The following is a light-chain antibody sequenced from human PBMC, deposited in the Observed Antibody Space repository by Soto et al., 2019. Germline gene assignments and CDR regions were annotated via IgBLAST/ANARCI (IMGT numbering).Light chain of an antibody. CDR3: ISYAVTTSYV. Sequence: SVLTQPPSASGSPGQSVTISCTGTSSDVGGYNFVPWYQQHPGKAPKLMIYEVDKRPSGVPDRFSGSKSGNTASLTVSGLQAEDEADYYCISYAVTTSYVFGTGTKVTVL. CDR1: SSDVGGYNF. V-gene: IGLV2-8*01. J-gene: IGLJ1*01. CDR2: EVD.